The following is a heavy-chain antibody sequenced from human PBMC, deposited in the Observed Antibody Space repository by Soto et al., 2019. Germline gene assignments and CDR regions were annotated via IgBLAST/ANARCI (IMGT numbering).Heavy chain of an antibody. Sequence: PSETLSLTCTVSGGSISSSSYYWGWIRQPPGKGLEWIGSIYYSGSTYYNPSLKSRVTISVDTSKNQFSLKLSSVTAADTAVYYCESASIAAAGTVGDYYYGMDVWGQGTTVT. D-gene: IGHD6-13*01. CDR3: ESASIAAAGTVGDYYYGMDV. V-gene: IGHV4-39*01. CDR2: IYYSGST. CDR1: GGSISSSSYY. J-gene: IGHJ6*02.